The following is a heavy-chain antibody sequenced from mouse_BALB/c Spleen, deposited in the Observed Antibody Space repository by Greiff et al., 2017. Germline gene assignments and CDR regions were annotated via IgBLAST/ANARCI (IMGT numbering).Heavy chain of an antibody. V-gene: IGHV1-37*01. CDR2: INPYNGDT. D-gene: IGHD1-1*01. CDR1: GYSFTGYF. Sequence: EVMLVESGPELVKPGASVKISCKASGYSFTGYFMNWVKQSHGKSLEWIGRINPYNGDTFYNQKFKGKATLTVDKSSSTAHMELLSLTSEDSAVYYCGRGGHYYGSSNYWYFDVWGAGTTVTVSS. J-gene: IGHJ1*01. CDR3: GRGGHYYGSSNYWYFDV.